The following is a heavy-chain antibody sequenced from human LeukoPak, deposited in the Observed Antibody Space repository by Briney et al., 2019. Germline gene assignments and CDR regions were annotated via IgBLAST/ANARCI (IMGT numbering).Heavy chain of an antibody. CDR1: GFTFRRYW. CDR2: IKEDGSEE. V-gene: IGHV3-7*01. CDR3: ATDQDHGYFRQ. Sequence: GGSLRLSCVASGFTFRRYWMTWVRQAPGKKPEWVADIKEDGSEEYYDDSVRGRFTISRDNAKNTLYLDMNSLRAEDTAVFYCATDQDHGYFRQWGQGTLVIVSS. D-gene: IGHD3-22*01. J-gene: IGHJ1*01.